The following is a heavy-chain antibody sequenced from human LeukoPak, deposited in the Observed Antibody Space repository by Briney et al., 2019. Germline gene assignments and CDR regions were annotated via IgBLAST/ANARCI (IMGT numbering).Heavy chain of an antibody. V-gene: IGHV3-23*01. D-gene: IGHD3-3*01. CDR3: AKGVHKLNYDFWSGYYPPIYFDY. Sequence: TGGSLRLSCAASGFTFTTYAMSWVRQAPGKGLGWVSGISDSGGNTYYADSVKGRFTISRDNSRNTLYLHMNSLRAEDTALYYCAKGVHKLNYDFWSGYYPPIYFDYWGQGTLVTVSS. J-gene: IGHJ4*02. CDR2: ISDSGGNT. CDR1: GFTFTTYA.